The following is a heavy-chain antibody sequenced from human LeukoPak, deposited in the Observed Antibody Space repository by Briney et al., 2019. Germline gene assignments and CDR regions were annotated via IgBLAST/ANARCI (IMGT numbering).Heavy chain of an antibody. Sequence: SETLSLTCTVSGGSISSSSYYWGWIRQPPGKGLEWIGSIYYSGSTYYNPSLKSRVTISVDTSKNQFSLKLSSVTAADTAVYYCARVGPWLADYSNRSDWFDPWGQGTLVTVSS. CDR3: ARVGPWLADYSNRSDWFDP. D-gene: IGHD4-11*01. V-gene: IGHV4-39*07. CDR2: IYYSGST. J-gene: IGHJ5*02. CDR1: GGSISSSSYY.